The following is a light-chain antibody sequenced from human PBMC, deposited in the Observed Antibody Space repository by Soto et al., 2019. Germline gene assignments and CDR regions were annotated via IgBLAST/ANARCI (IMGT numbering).Light chain of an antibody. V-gene: IGKV3-20*01. CDR2: GSS. J-gene: IGKJ2*01. CDR3: QQYGSPPLT. Sequence: EIVLTQSPGTLSLSPGERATLSCRASQSVSSSYLAWYQQKPGQAPRLLIYGSSSRDTGIPDRFSGRGSGTEFTLTISRLEPEDFAVYYCQQYGSPPLTFGQGTKLEIK. CDR1: QSVSSSY.